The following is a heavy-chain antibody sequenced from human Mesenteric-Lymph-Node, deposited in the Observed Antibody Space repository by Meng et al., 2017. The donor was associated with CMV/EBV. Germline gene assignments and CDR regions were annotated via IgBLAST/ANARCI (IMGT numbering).Heavy chain of an antibody. J-gene: IGHJ5*02. CDR3: ARDRVLGSGFDP. CDR1: GGSNSSGGYY. D-gene: IGHD3-3*02. CDR2: IYYSGST. Sequence: CTVSGGSNSSGGYYWSWIRQHPGKGLEWIGYIYYSGSTYYNPSLKSRVTISVDTSKNQFSLKLSSVTAADTAVYYCARDRVLGSGFDPWGQGTLVTVSS. V-gene: IGHV4-31*03.